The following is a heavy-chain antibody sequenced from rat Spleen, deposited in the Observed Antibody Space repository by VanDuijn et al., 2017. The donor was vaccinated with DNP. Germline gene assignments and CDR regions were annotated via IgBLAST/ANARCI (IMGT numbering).Heavy chain of an antibody. V-gene: IGHV5-22*01. Sequence: EVQLVESGGGLVQPGRSLKLSCAASGLIFSDYYMAWVRQAPKRGLEWVASISYDDTSTYHGDSVEGRFTITRDNAKSTLYLQMDSLRSEDTATYYCASHTYSGYDYFVHWGQGVMVTVSS. CDR3: ASHTYSGYDYFVH. J-gene: IGHJ2*01. CDR1: GLIFSDYY. D-gene: IGHD1-9*01. CDR2: ISYDDTST.